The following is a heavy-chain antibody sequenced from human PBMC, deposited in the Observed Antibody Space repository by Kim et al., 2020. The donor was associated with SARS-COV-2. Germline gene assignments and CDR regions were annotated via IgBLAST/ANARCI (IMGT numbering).Heavy chain of an antibody. D-gene: IGHD6-13*01. CDR3: ARGVSSWSLDY. CDR2: INSDGSST. Sequence: GGSLRLSCAASGFTFSSYWMHWVRQAPGKGPVWVSLINSDGSSTTYADSVKGRFTFSRDNAKNTLYLQMNSLRGEDTAVYYCARGVSSWSLDYWGQGTLVTVSS. CDR1: GFTFSSYW. J-gene: IGHJ4*02. V-gene: IGHV3-74*03.